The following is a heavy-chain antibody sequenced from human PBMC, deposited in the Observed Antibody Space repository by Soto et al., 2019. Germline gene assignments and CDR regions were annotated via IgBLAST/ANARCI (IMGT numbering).Heavy chain of an antibody. V-gene: IGHV3-30*18. Sequence: GGSLRLSCAASGFTFSSYGMHWVRQAPGKGLEWVAVISYDGSNKYYADSVKGRFTISRDNSKNTLYLQMNSLRAEDTAVYYCAKSDVAYCSGGSCYSGDYFDYWGQGTLVTVSS. D-gene: IGHD2-15*01. CDR2: ISYDGSNK. CDR1: GFTFSSYG. CDR3: AKSDVAYCSGGSCYSGDYFDY. J-gene: IGHJ4*02.